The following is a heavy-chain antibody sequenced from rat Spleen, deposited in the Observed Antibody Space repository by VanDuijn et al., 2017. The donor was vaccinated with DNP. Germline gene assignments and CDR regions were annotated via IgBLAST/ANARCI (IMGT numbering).Heavy chain of an antibody. V-gene: IGHV5-22*01. CDR1: EFTFSKSD. Sequence: EVQLVETGGGLVQPGRSLQLSCVASEFTFSKSDVAWVRQAPTGGLEWVASISHEGSSTYYGDSVKGRFTVSRDNAKSTLYLQMDSLRSEDTATYYCARPSDYWGQGVMVTVSS. CDR3: ARPSDY. J-gene: IGHJ2*01. CDR2: ISHEGSST.